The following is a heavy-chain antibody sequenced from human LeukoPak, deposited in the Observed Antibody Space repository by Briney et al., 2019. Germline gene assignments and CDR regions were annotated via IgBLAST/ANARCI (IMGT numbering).Heavy chain of an antibody. Sequence: PSETLSLTCAVYGGSFSGYYWSWIRQPPGKGLEWIGEINHSGSTNYNPSLKSRVTISVDTSKNQFSLKLSSVTAADTAVYYCASRGHSSGWYFFDYWGQGTLVTVSS. V-gene: IGHV4-34*01. CDR2: INHSGST. J-gene: IGHJ4*02. D-gene: IGHD6-19*01. CDR3: ASRGHSSGWYFFDY. CDR1: GGSFSGYY.